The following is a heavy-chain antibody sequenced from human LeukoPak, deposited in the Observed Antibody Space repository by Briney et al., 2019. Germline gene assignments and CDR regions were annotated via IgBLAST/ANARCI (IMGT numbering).Heavy chain of an antibody. J-gene: IGHJ5*02. D-gene: IGHD3-10*01. CDR3: ARGRSAGTMVRGIRFDP. CDR1: GSSISSYY. CDR2: IYSTGST. V-gene: IGHV4-4*07. Sequence: PSETLSLTCSVSGSSISSYYWSWVRQPAGKGLEWIGRIYSTGSTNYSPSLKSRVTVSVDTSKNQFSLKLSSVTAADTAVYYCARGRSAGTMVRGIRFDPWGQGTLVTVSS.